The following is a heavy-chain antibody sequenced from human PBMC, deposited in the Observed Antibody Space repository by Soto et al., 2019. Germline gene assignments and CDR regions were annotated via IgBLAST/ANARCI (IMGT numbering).Heavy chain of an antibody. D-gene: IGHD6-13*01. Sequence: PGESLKISCKGSGYSFTIYWISWVRQMPGKGLEWMGRIDPSDSYTNYSPSFQGHVTISADKSISTAYLQWSSLKASDTAMYYCASSSSWYRRVNYYYYGMDVWGQGTTVTVSS. CDR2: IDPSDSYT. CDR3: ASSSSWYRRVNYYYYGMDV. CDR1: GYSFTIYW. V-gene: IGHV5-10-1*01. J-gene: IGHJ6*02.